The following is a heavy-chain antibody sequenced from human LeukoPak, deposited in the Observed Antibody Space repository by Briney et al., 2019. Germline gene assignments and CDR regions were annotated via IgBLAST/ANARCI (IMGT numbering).Heavy chain of an antibody. CDR1: GFTVSSNY. D-gene: IGHD2-15*01. V-gene: IGHV3-53*01. CDR2: IYSGGST. Sequence: GGSLRLSCAASGFTVSSNYMSWVRQAPGKGLEWVSVIYSGGSTYYADSVKGRFTISRDNSKNALYLQMNSLRAEDTAVYYCARAPRDCSGGSCYSGVGYYYGMDVWGQGTMVTVSS. CDR3: ARAPRDCSGGSCYSGVGYYYGMDV. J-gene: IGHJ6*02.